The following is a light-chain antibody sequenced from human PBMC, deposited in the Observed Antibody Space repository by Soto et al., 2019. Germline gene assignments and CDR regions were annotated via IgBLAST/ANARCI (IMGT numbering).Light chain of an antibody. J-gene: IGKJ2*01. CDR2: TAS. V-gene: IGKV1-39*01. Sequence: DIKMTQSPSSLSASVGDRVTITCRASQYISNYLNWYQQKSGTAPKLLIHTASTLQSGVPSRFSGRGSGPDFTLTISSVQPDDFAIYFCQQSYCTPPTVGQGTTLEIK. CDR1: QYISNY. CDR3: QQSYCTPPT.